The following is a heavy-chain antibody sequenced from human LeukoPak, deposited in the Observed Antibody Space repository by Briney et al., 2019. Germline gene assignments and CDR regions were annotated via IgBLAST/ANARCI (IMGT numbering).Heavy chain of an antibody. J-gene: IGHJ4*02. CDR1: GASISRYY. D-gene: IGHD2-15*01. V-gene: IGHV4-4*07. CDR2: VYTSGST. Sequence: SETLSLTCTVSGASISRYYWGWIRQPAGKGLEWIGRVYTSGSTINNPSLKSRVTMSVDTSENQFSLKLSSVTAADTAVYYCARGGYFDYWGPGALVTVS. CDR3: ARGGYFDY.